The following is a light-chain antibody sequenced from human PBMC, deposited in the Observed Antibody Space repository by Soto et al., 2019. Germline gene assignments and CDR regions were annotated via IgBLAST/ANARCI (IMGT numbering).Light chain of an antibody. J-gene: IGKJ4*01. CDR1: QIVSRR. V-gene: IGKV1-5*01. CDR2: DAS. Sequence: DIHMTQSPSTLSASVGDSVTITCRASQIVSRRLAWYQQKPGKAPKVLIYDASSLNIGVPSRFSGSGSETDLTLTISSLQPEDYAIYYCQQYNSFSLSFGGGTKVEIK. CDR3: QQYNSFSLS.